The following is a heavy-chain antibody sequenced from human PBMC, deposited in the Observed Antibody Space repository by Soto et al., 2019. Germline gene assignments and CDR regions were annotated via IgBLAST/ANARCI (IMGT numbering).Heavy chain of an antibody. V-gene: IGHV4-59*01. J-gene: IGHJ6*02. D-gene: IGHD6-19*01. CDR3: ARQLYSSGLDV. CDR2: IYYSGST. Sequence: KTSETLSLTCTDSGGSISSYYWSWIRQPPGKGLEWIGYIYYSGSTNYNPSLKSRVTISVDTSKNQFSLKLSSVTAADTAVYYCARQLYSSGLDVWGQGTTVTVSS. CDR1: GGSISSYY.